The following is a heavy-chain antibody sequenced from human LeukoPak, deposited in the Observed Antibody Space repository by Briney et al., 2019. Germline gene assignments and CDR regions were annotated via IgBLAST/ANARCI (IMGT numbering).Heavy chain of an antibody. D-gene: IGHD1-26*01. CDR3: ARGSDYYYYMDV. CDR1: GGSISSYY. J-gene: IGHJ6*03. V-gene: IGHV4-39*01. CDR2: IYYSGST. Sequence: PSETLSLTCTVSGGSISSYYWGWIRQPPGKGLEWIGSIYYSGSTYYNPSLKSRVTISVDTSKNQFSLKLSSVTAADTAVYYCARGSDYYYYMDVWGKGTTVTVSS.